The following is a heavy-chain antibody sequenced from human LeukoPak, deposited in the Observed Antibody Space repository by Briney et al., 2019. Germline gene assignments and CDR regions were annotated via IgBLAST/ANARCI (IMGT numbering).Heavy chain of an antibody. V-gene: IGHV4-59*01. J-gene: IGHJ3*02. D-gene: IGHD3-16*01. CDR3: ARVKLSYANDLSTFDI. CDR1: SGSISSYY. Sequence: TSETLSLTRTVPSGSISSYYWSWIRQSPGKGLEWLGFIYYSGNTNYNPSLKSRVTISIDTSKNQFSLKLSSVTAADTAVYYCARVKLSYANDLSTFDIWGQGTMVIVSS. CDR2: IYYSGNT.